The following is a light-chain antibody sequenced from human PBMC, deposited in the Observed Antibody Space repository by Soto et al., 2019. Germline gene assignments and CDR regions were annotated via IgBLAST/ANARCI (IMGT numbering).Light chain of an antibody. Sequence: EIVLTQSPATLSLSPGERANLSCRASQSVSSYLAWYQQKPGQAPRLLIYDASNRATGIPARFSGSGSGTDFTLTINSLEPEDFAVYYCQQRGNWPPYTFGQGTKLEIK. V-gene: IGKV3-11*01. CDR2: DAS. CDR3: QQRGNWPPYT. J-gene: IGKJ2*01. CDR1: QSVSSY.